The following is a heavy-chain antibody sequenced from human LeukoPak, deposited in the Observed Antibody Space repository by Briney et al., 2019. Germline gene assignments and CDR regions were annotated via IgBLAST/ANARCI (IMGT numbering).Heavy chain of an antibody. J-gene: IGHJ3*02. D-gene: IGHD3-22*01. CDR2: IYSGGST. Sequence: GGSLRLSCAASGFTVSSNYMSWVRQAPGKGLEWVPVIYSGGSTYYADSVKGRFTISRDNSKNTLYLQMNSLRAEDTAVYYCAGSLTESTYYYDSSGPDAFDIWGQGTMVTVSS. CDR1: GFTVSSNY. CDR3: AGSLTESTYYYDSSGPDAFDI. V-gene: IGHV3-53*01.